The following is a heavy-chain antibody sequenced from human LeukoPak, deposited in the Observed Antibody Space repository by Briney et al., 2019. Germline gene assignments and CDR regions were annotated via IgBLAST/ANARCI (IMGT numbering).Heavy chain of an antibody. D-gene: IGHD2-15*01. Sequence: TGGSLRLSCAASGFTVSSNYMSWVRQAPGKGLEWVSVIYSGGSTYYADSVKGRFTISRDNSKNTLYLQMNSLGAEDTAVYYCAREKYTPDAFDIWGQGTMVTVSS. J-gene: IGHJ3*02. CDR2: IYSGGST. CDR1: GFTVSSNY. CDR3: AREKYTPDAFDI. V-gene: IGHV3-66*01.